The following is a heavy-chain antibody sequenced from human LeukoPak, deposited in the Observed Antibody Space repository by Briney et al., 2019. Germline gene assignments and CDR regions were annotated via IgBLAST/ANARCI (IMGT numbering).Heavy chain of an antibody. Sequence: ASVKVSCKASGYTFTSYGISWVRQAPGQGLEWMGWISAYNGNTNYAQTVQGRVTMTTDTSTSTAYMELRSLRSDDTAVYYCARVLRWDDAFDIWGQGTMVTVSS. V-gene: IGHV1-18*01. CDR2: ISAYNGNT. J-gene: IGHJ3*02. CDR1: GYTFTSYG. CDR3: ARVLRWDDAFDI. D-gene: IGHD5/OR15-5a*01.